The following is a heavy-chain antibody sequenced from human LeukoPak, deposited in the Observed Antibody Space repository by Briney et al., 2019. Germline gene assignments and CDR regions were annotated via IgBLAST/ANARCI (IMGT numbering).Heavy chain of an antibody. CDR2: INPSGGST. Sequence: ASVKVSCKASGYTFTCYYMHWVRQAPGQGLEWMGIINPSGGSTSYAQKFQGRVTMTRDTSTSTVYMELSSLRSEDTAVYYCAREPDGPKYYDFWSDYYYYGMDVWGQGTTVTVSS. V-gene: IGHV1-46*01. D-gene: IGHD3-3*01. CDR1: GYTFTCYY. J-gene: IGHJ6*02. CDR3: AREPDGPKYYDFWSDYYYYGMDV.